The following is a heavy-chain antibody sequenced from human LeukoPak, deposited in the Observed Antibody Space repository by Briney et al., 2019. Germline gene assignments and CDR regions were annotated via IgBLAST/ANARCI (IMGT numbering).Heavy chain of an antibody. V-gene: IGHV3-23*01. D-gene: IGHD1-26*01. J-gene: IGHJ4*02. Sequence: GGSLRLSCAASGFSFSDYWMSWVRQAPGKGLEWVSAISGSGGSTYYADSVKGRFTISRDNSKNTLYLQMNSLRAEDTAVYYCAKIVGATPVDYWGQGTLVTVSS. CDR1: GFSFSDYW. CDR2: ISGSGGST. CDR3: AKIVGATPVDY.